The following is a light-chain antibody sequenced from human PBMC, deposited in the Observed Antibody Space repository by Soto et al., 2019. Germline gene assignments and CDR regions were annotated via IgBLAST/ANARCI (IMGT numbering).Light chain of an antibody. Sequence: DIQMTQSPSTLSASVGDRVTITCRASQSLSSWLAWYQQKPGKAPKLLIYDASSLESGVPSRFSGSRSGTEFTLTISSLQPDDFATYYCQQYNSYPWTFGQGTKVEIK. CDR1: QSLSSW. V-gene: IGKV1-5*01. CDR2: DAS. CDR3: QQYNSYPWT. J-gene: IGKJ1*01.